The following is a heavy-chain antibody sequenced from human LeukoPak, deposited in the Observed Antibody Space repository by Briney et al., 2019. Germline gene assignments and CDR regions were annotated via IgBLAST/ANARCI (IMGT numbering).Heavy chain of an antibody. V-gene: IGHV3-20*04. Sequence: QPGGSLRLSCAASGFTFSSYGMSWVRQAPGKGLEWVSGINWNGGSTGYADSVKGRFTISRDNAKNSLYLQMNSLRAEDTALYYCARDRNRRYYDYVWGSYRSSNFDYWGQGTLVTVSS. CDR3: ARDRNRRYYDYVWGSYRSSNFDY. J-gene: IGHJ4*02. D-gene: IGHD3-16*02. CDR1: GFTFSSYG. CDR2: INWNGGST.